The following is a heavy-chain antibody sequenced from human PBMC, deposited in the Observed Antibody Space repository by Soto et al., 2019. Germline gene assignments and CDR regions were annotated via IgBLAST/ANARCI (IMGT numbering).Heavy chain of an antibody. CDR1: GFTFSDYW. D-gene: IGHD2-8*02. J-gene: IGHJ3*02. Sequence: GGSLRLSCVASGFTFSDYWMTWVRQAPGKGLQWVANINENGSGKQYVDSVKGRFTISRDNAKSSLFLEMNYLRVEDTAVYYCVRPPGRRLDIWGQGTMVT. V-gene: IGHV3-7*01. CDR3: VRPPGRRLDI. CDR2: INENGSGK.